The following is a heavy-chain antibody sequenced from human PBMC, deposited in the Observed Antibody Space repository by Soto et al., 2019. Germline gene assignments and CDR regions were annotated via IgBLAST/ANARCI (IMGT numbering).Heavy chain of an antibody. CDR3: AKDPNGDYLGAFDS. J-gene: IGHJ4*01. CDR2: ISGNGAGT. D-gene: IGHD4-17*01. Sequence: EVQLLESGGGLVQPGGSLRLSCEASGYIFSNYAMAWFRQAPGQGLEWVSGISGNGAGTHYTDSGKGRFTISRDNSKNTLYLQMNSLTAEDTAVYYCAKDPNGDYLGAFDSWGQGTLVTVSS. V-gene: IGHV3-23*01. CDR1: GYIFSNYA.